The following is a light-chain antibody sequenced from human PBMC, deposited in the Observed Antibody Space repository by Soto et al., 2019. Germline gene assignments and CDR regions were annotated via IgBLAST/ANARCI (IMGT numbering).Light chain of an antibody. J-gene: IGLJ1*01. V-gene: IGLV1-44*01. CDR1: RSNIGTNT. Sequence: QSVLTQPPSASGTPGQRVTISCSGSRSNIGTNTVNWFQQLTGAAPKLLIYGNTNRPSGVSDRFSASKSGTSASLAITGLQAEDEADYYCQSYDNSLSGFYVFGTG. CDR2: GNT. CDR3: QSYDNSLSGFYV.